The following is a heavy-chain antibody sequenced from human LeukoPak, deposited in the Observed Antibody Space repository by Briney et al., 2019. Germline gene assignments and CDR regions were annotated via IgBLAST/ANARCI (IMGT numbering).Heavy chain of an antibody. CDR1: GFTFSNAW. CDR3: AKDRLFTGDYDDTIDAFDI. CDR2: IKSKTDGGTT. V-gene: IGHV3-15*01. D-gene: IGHD3-22*01. J-gene: IGHJ3*02. Sequence: PGGSLRLSCAASGFTFSNAWMSWVRQAPGKGLEWVGRIKSKTDGGTTDYAAPVKGRFTISRDDSKNTLYLQMNSLKTEDTALYYCAKDRLFTGDYDDTIDAFDIWGQGTMVAVSS.